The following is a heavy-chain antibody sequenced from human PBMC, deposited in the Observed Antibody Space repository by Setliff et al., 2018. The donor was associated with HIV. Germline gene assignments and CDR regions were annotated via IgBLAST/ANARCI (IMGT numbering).Heavy chain of an antibody. CDR1: GLTVSRNY. D-gene: IGHD1-26*01. Sequence: GGSLRLSCAASGLTVSRNYMTWVRQAPGKGLVWVSRINFDGTNTDYADSVKGRFTISRDNAKNTLYLQMNSLRADDTAVYYCTRGGSYSPGDYWGQGTLVTVSS. V-gene: IGHV3-74*01. CDR3: TRGGSYSPGDY. J-gene: IGHJ4*02. CDR2: INFDGTNT.